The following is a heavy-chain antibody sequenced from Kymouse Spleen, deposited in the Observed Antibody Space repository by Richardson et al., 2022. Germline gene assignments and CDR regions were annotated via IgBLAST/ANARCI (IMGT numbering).Heavy chain of an antibody. J-gene: IGHJ4*02. CDR3: ARQVYSSSWYLSYFDY. CDR1: GGSISSSSYY. V-gene: IGHV4-39*01. D-gene: IGHD6-13*01. CDR2: IYYSGST. Sequence: QLQLQESGPGLVKPSETLSLTCTVSGGSISSSSYYWGWIRQPPGKGLEWIGSIYYSGSTYYNPSLKSRVTISVDTSKNQFSLKLSSVTAADTAVYYCARQVYSSSWYLSYFDYWGQGTLVTVSS.